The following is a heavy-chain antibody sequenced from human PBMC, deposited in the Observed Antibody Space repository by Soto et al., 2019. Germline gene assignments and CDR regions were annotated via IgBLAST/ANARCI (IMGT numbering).Heavy chain of an antibody. Sequence: LALTCTVCGFTFSDYYISWIRQSPCKGLEWVSYISSSGSTIYYADSVKGRFTISRDNAKNSLYLQMNSLRAEDTAVYYCARGLVNIYYYYYGMDVWGQGTTVTVSS. CDR1: GFTFSDYY. CDR2: ISSSGSTI. J-gene: IGHJ6*02. V-gene: IGHV3-11*01. CDR3: ARGLVNIYYYYYGMDV. D-gene: IGHD3-9*01.